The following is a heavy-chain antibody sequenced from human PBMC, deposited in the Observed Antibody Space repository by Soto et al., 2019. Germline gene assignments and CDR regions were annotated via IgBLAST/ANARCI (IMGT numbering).Heavy chain of an antibody. D-gene: IGHD3-22*01. CDR3: ARGIVLGY. J-gene: IGHJ4*02. CDR2: INHSGST. V-gene: IGHV4-34*01. Sequence: PSETLALTCAVYGGSFSCYCLSWIRQPPGKGLEWIWEINHSGSTNYNPSLKSRVTISVDTSKNQFSLKLSSVTAADTAVYYCARGIVLGYWGQGTLVTVSS. CDR1: GGSFSCYC.